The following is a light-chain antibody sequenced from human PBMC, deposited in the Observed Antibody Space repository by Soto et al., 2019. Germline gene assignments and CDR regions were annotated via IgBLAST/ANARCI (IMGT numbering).Light chain of an antibody. V-gene: IGKV3-15*01. CDR1: QSVSSN. CDR2: GPS. CDR3: QQYNNWQLT. Sequence: EIVMTHSPATLSVSPGERATLSCRASQSVSSNLAWYQQKPGQAPRLLVYGPSTRATGIPARFSGGGSGTELSVRVSSLQSEDFAVYYCQQYNNWQLTVGGGTKVDIK. J-gene: IGKJ4*01.